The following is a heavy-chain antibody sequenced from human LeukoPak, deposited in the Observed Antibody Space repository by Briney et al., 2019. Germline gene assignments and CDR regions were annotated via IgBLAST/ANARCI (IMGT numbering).Heavy chain of an antibody. CDR3: ARGRGSSWYRWFDP. V-gene: IGHV1-8*03. CDR2: MNPNSGNT. J-gene: IGHJ5*02. D-gene: IGHD6-13*01. Sequence: VASGKVSCKASGYTFTSYDINWVRQATGQGLEWMGWMNPNSGNTGYAQKFQGRVTITRNTSISTAYMELSSLRSEDTAVYYCARGRGSSWYRWFDPWGQGTLVTVSS. CDR1: GYTFTSYD.